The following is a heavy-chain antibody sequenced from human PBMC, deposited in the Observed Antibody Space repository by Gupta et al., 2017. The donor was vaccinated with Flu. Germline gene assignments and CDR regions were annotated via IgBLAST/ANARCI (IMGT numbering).Heavy chain of an antibody. CDR1: GFTFGDYA. D-gene: IGHD4-23*01. CDR2: IRSKAYGGTT. Sequence: EVQLVEAGGGLVQPGRSLRLSCTASGFTFGDYAMSWFRQAPGKGLEWVGFIRSKAYGGTTEYAASVKGRFTISRDDSKSIAYLQMNSLKTEDTAVYYCTRVKDYGGNVRSFDYWGQGTLVTVSS. CDR3: TRVKDYGGNVRSFDY. J-gene: IGHJ4*02. V-gene: IGHV3-49*03.